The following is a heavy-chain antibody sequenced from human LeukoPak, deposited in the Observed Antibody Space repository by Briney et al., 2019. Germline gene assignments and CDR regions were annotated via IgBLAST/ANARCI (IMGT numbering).Heavy chain of an antibody. V-gene: IGHV4-59*08. D-gene: IGHD6-13*01. J-gene: IGHJ4*02. CDR2: IYFSGST. Sequence: SETLSLTCAVSGGSISSQYWSWIRQSPGKGLEWIGHIYFSGSTNYNPSLKSRVTISVDTSKNQFSLKLSSVTAADTAVYYCARQRIAAAGSPYFDYWGQGTLVTVSS. CDR1: GGSISSQY. CDR3: ARQRIAAAGSPYFDY.